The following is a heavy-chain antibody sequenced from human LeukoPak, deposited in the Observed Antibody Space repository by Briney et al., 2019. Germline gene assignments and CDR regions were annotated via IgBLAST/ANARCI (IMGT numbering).Heavy chain of an antibody. Sequence: SETLSLTCAVYGGSFSGYSWSWIRQPPGKGLEWIGEINHSGSTNYNPSLKSRVTISVDTSKNQFSLKLSSVTAADTAVYYCARSRGYSYGTTFLDYWGQGTLVTVSS. CDR1: GGSFSGYS. CDR2: INHSGST. CDR3: ARSRGYSYGTTFLDY. D-gene: IGHD5-18*01. J-gene: IGHJ4*02. V-gene: IGHV4-34*01.